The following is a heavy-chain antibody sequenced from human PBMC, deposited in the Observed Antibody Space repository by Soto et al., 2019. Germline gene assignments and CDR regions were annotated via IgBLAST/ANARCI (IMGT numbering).Heavy chain of an antibody. Sequence: QVQLVESGGGVVQPGRSLRLSCAASGFTFSSYGMHWVRQAPGKGLEWVAVISYDGSNKYYADSVKGRFTISRDNSKNTLYLQMNSLRAEDTAVYYCAKPYSSSSEGDYWGQGTLVTVSS. CDR3: AKPYSSSSEGDY. CDR2: ISYDGSNK. CDR1: GFTFSSYG. V-gene: IGHV3-30*18. D-gene: IGHD6-6*01. J-gene: IGHJ4*02.